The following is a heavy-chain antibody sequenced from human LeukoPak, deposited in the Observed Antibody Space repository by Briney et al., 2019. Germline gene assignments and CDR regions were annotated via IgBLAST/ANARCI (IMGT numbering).Heavy chain of an antibody. V-gene: IGHV3-30-3*01. J-gene: IGHJ4*02. CDR1: GFTFSSYA. CDR3: ARDPNPYVEMATIADY. CDR2: ISYDGSNK. Sequence: GGSLRLSCAASGFTFSSYAMHWVRQAPGKGLEWVAVISYDGSNKYYADSVKGRFTISRDNSKNTLYLQMNSLRAEDTAVYYCARDPNPYVEMATIADYWGQGTLVTVSS. D-gene: IGHD5-24*01.